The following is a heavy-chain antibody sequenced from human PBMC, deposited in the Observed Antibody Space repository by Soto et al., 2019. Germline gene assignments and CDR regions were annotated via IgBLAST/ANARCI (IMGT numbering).Heavy chain of an antibody. CDR1: GFTFSSYG. V-gene: IGHV3-30*18. CDR3: AKERSCVGCGADYYYYYGMDV. J-gene: IGHJ6*02. D-gene: IGHD2-21*01. Sequence: GGSLRLSCAASGFTFSSYGMHWVRQAPGKGLEWVAVISYDGSNKYYADSGKGRFTISRDNSKNTLYLQMNSLRAEDTAVYYCAKERSCVGCGADYYYYYGMDVWGQGTTVTVSS. CDR2: ISYDGSNK.